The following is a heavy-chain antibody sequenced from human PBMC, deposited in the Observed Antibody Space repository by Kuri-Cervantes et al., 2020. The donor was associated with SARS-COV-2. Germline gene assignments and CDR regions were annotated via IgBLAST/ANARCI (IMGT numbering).Heavy chain of an antibody. Sequence: LSLTCAASGFTFSSYAMHWVRQAPGKGLEWVAVISYDGSNKYYADSVKGRFTISRDNSKNTLYLQMNSLRAEDTAVYYCASFPNDYGDYGDAFDIWGQGTMVTVSS. CDR3: ASFPNDYGDYGDAFDI. CDR2: ISYDGSNK. CDR1: GFTFSSYA. D-gene: IGHD4-17*01. J-gene: IGHJ3*02. V-gene: IGHV3-30-3*01.